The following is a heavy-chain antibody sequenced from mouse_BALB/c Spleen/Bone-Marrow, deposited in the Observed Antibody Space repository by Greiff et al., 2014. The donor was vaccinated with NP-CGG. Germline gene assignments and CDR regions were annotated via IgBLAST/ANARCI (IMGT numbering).Heavy chain of an antibody. CDR1: GYSITSGYY. Sequence: DVQLVESGPGLVKPSQSLSLTCSVTGYSITSGYYWNWIRQFPGNKLEWMGYISYDGSNNYNPSLKNRISITRDTPKNQFFLKLNSVTTEDTATYYCARDLLWSYWGQGTSVTVSS. CDR3: ARDLLWSY. J-gene: IGHJ4*01. V-gene: IGHV3-6*02. CDR2: ISYDGSN. D-gene: IGHD2-1*01.